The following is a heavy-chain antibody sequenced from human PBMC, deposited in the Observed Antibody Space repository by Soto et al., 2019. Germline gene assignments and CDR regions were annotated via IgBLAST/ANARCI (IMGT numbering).Heavy chain of an antibody. CDR2: IWYDGSNK. D-gene: IGHD3-22*01. V-gene: IGHV3-33*01. Sequence: GGSLRLSCAASGFTFSSYGMHWVRQAPGKGLEWVAVIWYDGSNKYYADSVKGRFTISRDNSKNTLYLQMNSLRAEDTAVYYCARVRPPSYYDSSGYYYELGYWGQGTLVTVS. CDR1: GFTFSSYG. J-gene: IGHJ4*02. CDR3: ARVRPPSYYDSSGYYYELGY.